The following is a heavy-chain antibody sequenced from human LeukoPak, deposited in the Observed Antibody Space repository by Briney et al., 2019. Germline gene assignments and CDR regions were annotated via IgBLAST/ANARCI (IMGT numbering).Heavy chain of an antibody. V-gene: IGHV4-39*07. CDR3: ARVRDYDSSPGGPSQFDY. Sequence: SETLSLTCTVSGGSISSSSYYWGWIRQPPGKGLEWIGSIYYSGSTYYNPSLKSRVTISVDTSKNQFSLKLSSVTAADTAVYYCARVRDYDSSPGGPSQFDYWGQGTLVTVSS. CDR1: GGSISSSSYY. D-gene: IGHD3-22*01. J-gene: IGHJ4*02. CDR2: IYYSGST.